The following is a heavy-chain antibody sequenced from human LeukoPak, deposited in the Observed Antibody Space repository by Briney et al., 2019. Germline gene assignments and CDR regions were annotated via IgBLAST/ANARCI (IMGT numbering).Heavy chain of an antibody. J-gene: IGHJ6*03. V-gene: IGHV3-30*04. CDR3: ARGSGSSWYQGYYYYMDV. CDR1: GFTFSSYA. D-gene: IGHD6-13*01. CDR2: ISYDGSNK. Sequence: GGSLRLSCAASGFTFSSYAMHWVRQAPGKGLEWVAVISYDGSNKYYADSVKGRFTISRDNSKNTLYLQMNSLRAEDTAVYYCARGSGSSWYQGYYYYMDVWGKGTTVTVSS.